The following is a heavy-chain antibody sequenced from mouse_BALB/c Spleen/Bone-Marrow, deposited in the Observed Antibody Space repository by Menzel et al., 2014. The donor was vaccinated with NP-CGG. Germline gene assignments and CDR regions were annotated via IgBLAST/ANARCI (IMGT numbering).Heavy chain of an antibody. Sequence: EVKLQESGGGLVQPGGSRKLSCAASGFTFRSFGMHWARQAPEKGLEWVAYISGGTSTMYYADTVKGRFTISRDNPNNTLFLQMTSLRSEDTAMYYCVRGGYYVPSYFDSWGQGTTLTVSS. J-gene: IGHJ2*01. V-gene: IGHV5-17*02. CDR3: VRGGYYVPSYFDS. D-gene: IGHD2-3*01. CDR1: GFTFRSFG. CDR2: ISGGTSTM.